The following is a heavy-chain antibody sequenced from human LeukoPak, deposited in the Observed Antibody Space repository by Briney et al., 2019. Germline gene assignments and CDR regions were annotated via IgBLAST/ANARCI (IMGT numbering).Heavy chain of an antibody. Sequence: ASVKVSCKASGYTFTGYYMHWVRQAPGQGLEWMGWINPNSGGTNYAQKFQGRVTMTRDTSTSTVYMELSSLRSEDTAVYYCARDSGIVVGASHFDYWGQGTLVTVSS. CDR2: INPNSGGT. CDR3: ARDSGIVVGASHFDY. V-gene: IGHV1-2*02. J-gene: IGHJ4*02. CDR1: GYTFTGYY. D-gene: IGHD2-15*01.